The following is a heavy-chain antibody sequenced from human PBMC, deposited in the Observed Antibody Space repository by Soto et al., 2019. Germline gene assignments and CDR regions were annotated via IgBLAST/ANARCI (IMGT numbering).Heavy chain of an antibody. D-gene: IGHD6-13*01. CDR1: GGSISNYY. CDR2: IYYSGSI. V-gene: IGHV4-59*01. Sequence: SETLSLTCTVSGGSISNYYWSWIRQPPGKGLEWIGYIYYSGSINYNPSLKSRVTISEDTSKNQFSLKMSSVTAADTAVYYCAREQQLVMGLYYYYGMDVWGQGTTVTVSS. CDR3: AREQQLVMGLYYYYGMDV. J-gene: IGHJ6*02.